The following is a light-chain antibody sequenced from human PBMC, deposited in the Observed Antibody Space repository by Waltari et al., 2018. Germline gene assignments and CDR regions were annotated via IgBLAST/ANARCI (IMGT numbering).Light chain of an antibody. J-gene: IGLJ2*01. CDR1: GLAKNY. Sequence: SYDLTQPSSVSVSPGQTATITCSGDGLAKNYDRWLKKKHGQAPLLVIYKDSQRPSGIPERLSGTTSGTTITLTISGAQAEDEADYYCYSAADNKMIFGGGTKLTVL. CDR2: KDS. V-gene: IGLV3-27*01. CDR3: YSAADNKMI.